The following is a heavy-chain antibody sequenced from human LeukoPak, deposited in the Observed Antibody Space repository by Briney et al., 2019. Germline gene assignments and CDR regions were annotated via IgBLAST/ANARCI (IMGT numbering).Heavy chain of an antibody. CDR1: GYTFTSYG. CDR3: ARVAREKYYYDSSGYPPSYFDY. Sequence: ASVKVSCKASGYTFTSYGISWVRQAPGQGLEWMGWISAYNGNTNYAQKLQGRVTMTTDTSTSTAYMELSSLRSEDTAVYYCARVAREKYYYDSSGYPPSYFDYWGQGTLVTVSS. D-gene: IGHD3-22*01. CDR2: ISAYNGNT. J-gene: IGHJ4*02. V-gene: IGHV1-18*01.